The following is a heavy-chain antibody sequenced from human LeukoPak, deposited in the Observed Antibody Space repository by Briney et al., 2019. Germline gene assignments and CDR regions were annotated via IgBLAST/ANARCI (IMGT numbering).Heavy chain of an antibody. V-gene: IGHV4-39*07. Sequence: SETLSLTCTVSGGSISSSSYYWGWIRQPPGKGLEWIGSIYYSGSTYYNPSLKSRVTISVNTSKNQFSLKPSSVTAADTAVYYCAREKGGGYYGSGSRSFDYWGQGTLVTVSS. D-gene: IGHD3-10*01. CDR2: IYYSGST. CDR1: GGSISSSSYY. CDR3: AREKGGGYYGSGSRSFDY. J-gene: IGHJ4*02.